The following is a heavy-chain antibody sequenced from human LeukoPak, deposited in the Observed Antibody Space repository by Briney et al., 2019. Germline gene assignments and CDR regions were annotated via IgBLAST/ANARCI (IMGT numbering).Heavy chain of an antibody. J-gene: IGHJ4*01. V-gene: IGHV3-23*01. CDR3: AKDAVGSSWTFGY. Sequence: PGGSLRLPCAASGLIFSNYAMSWVRQAPGKGLEWVSTISGSDGSTYYADSVKGRFTISRDNSKNILYLQMNSLRGEDTAVYYCAKDAVGSSWTFGYWGRGTLVTVSS. CDR1: GLIFSNYA. CDR2: ISGSDGST. D-gene: IGHD6-13*01.